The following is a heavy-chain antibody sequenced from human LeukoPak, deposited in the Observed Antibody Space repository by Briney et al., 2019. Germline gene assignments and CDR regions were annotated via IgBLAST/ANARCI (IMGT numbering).Heavy chain of an antibody. CDR2: IYNSGSA. CDR1: GFIFSTYW. Sequence: GSLRLSCAASGFIFSTYWMAWVRQAPGKGLEWIGTIYNSGSAYYNPSLKSRVTISVDTSKNQFSLKLSSVTAADTAVYYCARQVVDTAMLNYWGQGTLVTVSS. D-gene: IGHD5-18*01. V-gene: IGHV4-39*01. CDR3: ARQVVDTAMLNY. J-gene: IGHJ4*02.